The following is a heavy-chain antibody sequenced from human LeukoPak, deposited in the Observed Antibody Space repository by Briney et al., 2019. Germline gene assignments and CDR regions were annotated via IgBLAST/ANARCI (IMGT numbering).Heavy chain of an antibody. CDR1: GITFSRDV. V-gene: IGHV3-64D*08. CDR3: VTELDDSAKYNFRY. D-gene: IGHD1-1*01. J-gene: IGHJ4*02. Sequence: GGSLRLSCSASGITFSRDVMYWVRQAPGKGPEYVSGISSDGGSTNYADSVKGRFTISRDNSKNTLYLQMSSLRGEDTAVYYCVTELDDSAKYNFRYWGQGTLVTVSS. CDR2: ISSDGGST.